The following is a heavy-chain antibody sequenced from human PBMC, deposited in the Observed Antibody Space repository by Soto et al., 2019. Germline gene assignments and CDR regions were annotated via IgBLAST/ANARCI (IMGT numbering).Heavy chain of an antibody. D-gene: IGHD2-2*02. CDR1: GYTFTGYY. CDR3: ARSGYCSSTSCYTDYYYGMDV. CDR2: INPNSGGT. V-gene: IGHV1-2*02. J-gene: IGHJ6*02. Sequence: ASVKVSCKASGYTFTGYYMHCVRQAPGQGLEWMGWINPNSGGTNYAQKFQGRVTMTRDTSISTAYMELSRLRSDDTAVYYCARSGYCSSTSCYTDYYYGMDVWGQGTTVTVSS.